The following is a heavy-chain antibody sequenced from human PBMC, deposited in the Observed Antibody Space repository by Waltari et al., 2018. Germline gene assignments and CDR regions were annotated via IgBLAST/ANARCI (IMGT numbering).Heavy chain of an antibody. V-gene: IGHV1-2*02. CDR2: INPHNGDT. CDR3: TRQGSRWEFDP. CDR1: GYTFSAYY. J-gene: IGHJ5*02. Sequence: HVQLVQSGADVKKPGASVKVSCKTSGYTFSAYYIHWVRQAPGQALEWMGWINPHNGDTKIAQNLQARVIVTSDTSMATVYLDLNRLAYNDTAVYYCTRQGSRWEFDPWGQGTLVTVSS. D-gene: IGHD1-26*01.